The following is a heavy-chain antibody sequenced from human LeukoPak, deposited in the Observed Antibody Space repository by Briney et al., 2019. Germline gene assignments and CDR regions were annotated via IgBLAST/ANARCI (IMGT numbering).Heavy chain of an antibody. CDR3: AKSIRGERYSSGWYYYYYGMDV. Sequence: QPGGSLRLSCAASGFTFSSYAMSWVRQAPGKGLEWVSAISGSGGSTYYADSVKGRFTIFRDNSKNTLYLQMNSLRAEDTAVYYCAKSIRGERYSSGWYYYYYGMDVWGQGTTVTVSS. CDR1: GFTFSSYA. V-gene: IGHV3-23*01. J-gene: IGHJ6*02. D-gene: IGHD6-19*01. CDR2: ISGSGGST.